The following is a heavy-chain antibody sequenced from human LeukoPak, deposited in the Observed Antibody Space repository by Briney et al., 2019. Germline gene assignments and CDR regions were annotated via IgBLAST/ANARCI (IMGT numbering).Heavy chain of an antibody. D-gene: IGHD3-16*02. J-gene: IGHJ4*02. Sequence: SETLSVTCAVSGGSISSYYWSWIRQPPGKALEWIGYIYYSGSTNYNPSLKSRVTISVDTSKNQFSLKLSSVTAADTAVYYCARVSVTVIDYWGQGTLVTVSS. CDR3: ARVSVTVIDY. CDR1: GGSISSYY. V-gene: IGHV4-59*01. CDR2: IYYSGST.